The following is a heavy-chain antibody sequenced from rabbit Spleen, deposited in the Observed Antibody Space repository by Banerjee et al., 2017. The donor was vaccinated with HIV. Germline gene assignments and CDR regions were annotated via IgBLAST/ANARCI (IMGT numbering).Heavy chain of an antibody. D-gene: IGHD1-1*01. CDR2: IYTGNGKN. J-gene: IGHJ4*01. V-gene: IGHV1S45*01. Sequence: QEQLVESGGGLVKPGASLTLICTASGFSFSSGHDMSWVRQAPGKGLEWIGFIYTGNGKNYYATWAKGRFTISKTSSTTVTLQMTSLTAADTATYFCTRDDGSGHYIDGYFNLWGPGTLVTVS. CDR1: GFSFSSGHD. CDR3: TRDDGSGHYIDGYFNL.